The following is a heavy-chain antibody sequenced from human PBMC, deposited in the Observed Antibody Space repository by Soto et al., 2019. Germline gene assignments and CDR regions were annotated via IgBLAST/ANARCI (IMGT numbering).Heavy chain of an antibody. V-gene: IGHV1-3*04. D-gene: IGHD3-9*01. Sequence: ASVKVSCKASGYTFTSHALHWVRQAPGQGLGWMGWINTGNGNTKYSQRYKGRVTIIRDTSATTVYKDLRSLKSEDTAVYYCARGSSDWFPYFDFWGQGTLVTVSS. J-gene: IGHJ4*02. CDR3: ARGSSDWFPYFDF. CDR2: INTGNGNT. CDR1: GYTFTSHA.